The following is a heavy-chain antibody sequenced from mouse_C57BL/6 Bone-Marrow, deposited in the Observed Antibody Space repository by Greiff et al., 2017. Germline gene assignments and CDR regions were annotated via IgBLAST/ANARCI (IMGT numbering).Heavy chain of an antibody. CDR2: INPNNGGT. J-gene: IGHJ3*01. D-gene: IGHD2-3*01. CDR3: ARGDGYYVWFAY. V-gene: IGHV1-18*01. CDR1: GYTFTDYY. Sequence: EVQLQQSGPELVKPGASVKISCKASGYTFTDYYMDWVKQSHGKSLEWIGDINPNNGGTIYNQKFKGKATLTVDKSSSTAYMELRSLTSEDTAVYYCARGDGYYVWFAYWGQGTLVTVSA.